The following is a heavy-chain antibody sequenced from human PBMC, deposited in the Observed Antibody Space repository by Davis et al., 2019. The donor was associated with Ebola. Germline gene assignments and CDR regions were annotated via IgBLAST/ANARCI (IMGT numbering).Heavy chain of an antibody. D-gene: IGHD5-24*01. CDR2: IKQDGSEK. J-gene: IGHJ4*02. Sequence: GESLKISCAASGFTFSSYWMSWVRQAPGKGLEWVANIKQDGSEKYYVDSVKGRFTISRDNAKNSLYLQMNSLRAEDTAVYYCARGRWRNDYWGQGTLVTVSS. CDR3: ARGRWRNDY. CDR1: GFTFSSYW. V-gene: IGHV3-7*01.